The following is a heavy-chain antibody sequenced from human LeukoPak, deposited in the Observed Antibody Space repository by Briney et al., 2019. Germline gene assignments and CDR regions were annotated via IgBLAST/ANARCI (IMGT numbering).Heavy chain of an antibody. J-gene: IGHJ4*02. V-gene: IGHV3-30*02. CDR1: GFTFSSYG. CDR2: IRNDGSNK. D-gene: IGHD6-6*01. CDR3: AKDAYGGRLIAALYYFDY. Sequence: GGSVRLSCAASGFTFSSYGMHWVRQAPGKGLEWVAFIRNDGSNKYYADSVKGRFTISRDNSKNTLYLQMNSLRAEDTAVYYCAKDAYGGRLIAALYYFDYWGQGTLVTVSS.